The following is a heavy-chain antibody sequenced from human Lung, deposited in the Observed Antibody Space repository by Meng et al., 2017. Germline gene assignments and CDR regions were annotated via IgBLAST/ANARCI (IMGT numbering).Heavy chain of an antibody. CDR2: ISSDSRYI. CDR1: GFTFRNYS. D-gene: IGHD2-15*01. J-gene: IGHJ4*02. CDR3: ARFETVGVATGDF. V-gene: IGHV3-21*01. Sequence: EVQLVESGGGLVTPGGSLRLSCAASGFTFRNYSMNWVRQAPGKGLEWVSSISSDSRYIFYADSVKGRFTASRDNAKNSLYLQMISLSPEDTAVFYCARFETVGVATGDFWGQGTLVTVSS.